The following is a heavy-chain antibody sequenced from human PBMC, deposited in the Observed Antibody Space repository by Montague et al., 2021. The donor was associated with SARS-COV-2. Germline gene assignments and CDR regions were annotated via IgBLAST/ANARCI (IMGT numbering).Heavy chain of an antibody. D-gene: IGHD6-19*01. CDR3: ARQRRGGLVSTPRFFDY. CDR2: IYYSGST. V-gene: IGHV4-39*01. CDR1: GGSISSSSYY. Sequence: SETLSLTCTVSGGSISSSSYYRGWIRQPPGKGLEWIGSIYYSGSTYYXXXLKSRVTISVDTSKNQFSLKLSSVTAADTAVYYCARQRRGGLVSTPRFFDYWGQGTLVTVSS. J-gene: IGHJ4*02.